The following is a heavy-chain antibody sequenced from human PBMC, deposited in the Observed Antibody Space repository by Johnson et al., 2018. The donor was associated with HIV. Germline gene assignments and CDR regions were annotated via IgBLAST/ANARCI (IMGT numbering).Heavy chain of an antibody. CDR2: IYSGGTT. CDR3: ARDRLGYSSSWGGVDAFDI. V-gene: IGHV3-66*01. D-gene: IGHD6-13*01. CDR1: GFTFSSYA. J-gene: IGHJ3*02. Sequence: VQLVESGGGLVQPGGSLRLSCAASGFTFSSYAMSWVRQAPGKGLEWVSVIYSGGTTFYADSVKGRFTISRDNSKNTLYLQMNTLRAEDTAVYYCARDRLGYSSSWGGVDAFDIWGQGTMVTVSS.